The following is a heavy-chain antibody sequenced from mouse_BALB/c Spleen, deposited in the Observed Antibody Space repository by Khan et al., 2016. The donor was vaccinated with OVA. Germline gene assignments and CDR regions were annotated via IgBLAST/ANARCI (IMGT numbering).Heavy chain of an antibody. CDR2: INGDGGYT. CDR3: ASHLTGSFAY. D-gene: IGHD4-1*01. J-gene: IGHJ3*01. CDR1: GFTFSAYG. V-gene: IGHV5-6*01. Sequence: EVELVESGGDLVKPGGSLRLSCAASGFTFSAYGMAWVRQAPDKRLEWVATINGDGGYTYYPDTVKGRFTISRNNAENTLSLQMSSLKSEDTAIYYCASHLTGSFAYWGQGTLVTVSA.